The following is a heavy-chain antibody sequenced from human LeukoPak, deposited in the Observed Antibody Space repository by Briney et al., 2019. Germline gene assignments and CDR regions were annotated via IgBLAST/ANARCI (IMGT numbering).Heavy chain of an antibody. J-gene: IGHJ6*02. CDR3: ARPSTVGVYYYYGMDV. CDR2: INPSGGST. Sequence: ASVKVSCKASGYTFTSYYMHWVRQAPGQGLEWMGIINPSGGSTSYAQKFQGRVTITADKSTSTAYMELSSLRSEDTAVYYCARPSTVGVYYYYGMDVWGQGTTVTVSS. CDR1: GYTFTSYY. V-gene: IGHV1-46*01. D-gene: IGHD4-11*01.